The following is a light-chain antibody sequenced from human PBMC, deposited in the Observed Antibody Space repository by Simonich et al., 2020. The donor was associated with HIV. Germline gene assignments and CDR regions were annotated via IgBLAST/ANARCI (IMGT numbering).Light chain of an antibody. Sequence: DIQMTQSPSTLAASVGDRVTITCRASQSISCWLAWYQQKPGKDPKLLIDKASSLESGVPSKFSGSGSGTEFTLTISSLQPDDFATYYCQQYNSYPWTFGQGTKVEIK. CDR3: QQYNSYPWT. J-gene: IGKJ1*01. V-gene: IGKV1-5*03. CDR2: KAS. CDR1: QSISCW.